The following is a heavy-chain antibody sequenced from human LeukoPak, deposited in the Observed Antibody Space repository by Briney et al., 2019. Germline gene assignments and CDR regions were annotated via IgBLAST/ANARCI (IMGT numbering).Heavy chain of an antibody. V-gene: IGHV4-4*07. J-gene: IGHJ4*02. Sequence: SETLSLTCTVSGGSISSYYWSWIRQPAGKGLEWIGRIYIGGSTNYNPSLKSRVTMSVDTSKSQFSLKLSSVTAADTAVYYCARGIFSSGWYTGGEGDYWGQGTLVTVSS. CDR3: ARGIFSSGWYTGGEGDY. CDR1: GGSISSYY. D-gene: IGHD6-19*01. CDR2: IYIGGST.